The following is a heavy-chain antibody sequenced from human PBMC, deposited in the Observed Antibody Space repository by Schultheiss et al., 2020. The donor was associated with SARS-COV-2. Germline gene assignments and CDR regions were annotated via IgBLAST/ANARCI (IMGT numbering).Heavy chain of an antibody. D-gene: IGHD2-15*01. CDR2: IYNNGRTT. V-gene: IGHV4-59*08. CDR1: GGSIRSYY. J-gene: IGHJ6*02. Sequence: SQTLPLTCTVSGGSIRSYYWSWIRQPPGKGLEWIGYIYNNGRTTNYSPSLKSRVTISVDTSKNQFALKLTSVTAADTAVYYCARRSLATFLDYGVDVWGQGTTVTVAS. CDR3: ARRSLATFLDYGVDV.